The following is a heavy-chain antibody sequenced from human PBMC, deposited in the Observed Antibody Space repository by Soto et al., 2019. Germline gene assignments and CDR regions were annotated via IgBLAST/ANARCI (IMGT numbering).Heavy chain of an antibody. V-gene: IGHV3-48*02. CDR2: ISGSSSTI. Sequence: PGGSLRLSCAASGFTFSRYSMNWVRQAPGKGLEWVSHISGSSSTIYYTDSVKGRFTVSRDNAKNSLYLQMNSLRDEDTAVYFCAKTSLRVYYYRMDVWGQGTTVTVSS. J-gene: IGHJ6*02. CDR3: AKTSLRVYYYRMDV. CDR1: GFTFSRYS.